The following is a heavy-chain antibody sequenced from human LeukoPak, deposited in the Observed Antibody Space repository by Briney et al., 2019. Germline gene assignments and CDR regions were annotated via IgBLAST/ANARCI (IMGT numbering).Heavy chain of an antibody. CDR3: GRFVLDTGTWVWGPDY. V-gene: IGHV4-30-4*01. CDR2: IYYSGST. J-gene: IGHJ4*02. D-gene: IGHD2-8*02. Sequence: PSETLSLTCTVSGGSISSGDYYWSCIRQPPGKGLEWIGYIYYSGSTYYNPSLKSRVTISVDTSKNQFSLKLSSVTAADTAVYYCGRFVLDTGTWVWGPDYWGQGTLVTVSS. CDR1: GGSISSGDYY.